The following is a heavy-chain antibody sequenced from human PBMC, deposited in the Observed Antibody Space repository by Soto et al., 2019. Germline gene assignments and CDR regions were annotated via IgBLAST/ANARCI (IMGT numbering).Heavy chain of an antibody. CDR3: AKGKYSSGWYPDY. V-gene: IGHV3-9*01. CDR1: GFTFDDYA. D-gene: IGHD6-19*01. Sequence: GGSLRLSCAASGFTFDDYAMHWVRQAPGKGLEWVSGISWNSGSIGYADSVKGRFTISRDNAKNSLYLQMNSLRAEDTALYYCAKGKYSSGWYPDYWGQGTLVTFSS. CDR2: ISWNSGSI. J-gene: IGHJ4*02.